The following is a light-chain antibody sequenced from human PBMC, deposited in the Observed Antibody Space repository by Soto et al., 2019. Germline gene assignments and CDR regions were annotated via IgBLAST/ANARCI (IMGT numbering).Light chain of an antibody. Sequence: EIVLTQSPATLSLSPGEGATLSCRASQSVSSYLAWFQQKPGQAPRLLIYDASNRATGIPARFSGSGSGTDFTLTISDVEPEDFGVYYCHQRRNWPRTFGQGTKVEIK. CDR3: HQRRNWPRT. J-gene: IGKJ1*01. V-gene: IGKV3-11*01. CDR2: DAS. CDR1: QSVSSY.